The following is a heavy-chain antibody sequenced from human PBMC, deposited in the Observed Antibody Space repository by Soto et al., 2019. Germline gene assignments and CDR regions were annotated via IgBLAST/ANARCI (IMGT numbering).Heavy chain of an antibody. V-gene: IGHV1-18*01. D-gene: IGHD2-15*01. Sequence: ASVKVSCKASGYTFTSYGISWVRQAPGQGLXXXGWISAYNGNTNYAQKLQGRVTMTTDTSTSTAYMELRSLRSDDTAVYYCARDLGPAGRYCSGGSCYLLFDYWGQGTLVTVS. CDR3: ARDLGPAGRYCSGGSCYLLFDY. CDR2: ISAYNGNT. J-gene: IGHJ4*02. CDR1: GYTFTSYG.